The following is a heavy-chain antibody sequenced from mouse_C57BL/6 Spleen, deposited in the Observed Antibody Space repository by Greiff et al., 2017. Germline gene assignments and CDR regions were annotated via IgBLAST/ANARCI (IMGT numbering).Heavy chain of an antibody. D-gene: IGHD3-3*01. V-gene: IGHV1-66*01. CDR3: ARGDRYFDV. Sequence: QVQLQQSGPELVKPGASVKISCKASGYSFTSYYIHWVKQRPGQGLEGIGWIYPGSGNTKYNEKFKGKATLTADTSSSTAFMQLSSLTSEDSAVYCCARGDRYFDVWGTGTTVTVSS. J-gene: IGHJ1*03. CDR1: GYSFTSYY. CDR2: IYPGSGNT.